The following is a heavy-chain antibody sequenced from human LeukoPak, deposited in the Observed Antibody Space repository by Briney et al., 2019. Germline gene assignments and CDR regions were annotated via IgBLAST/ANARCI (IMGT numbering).Heavy chain of an antibody. CDR3: ASEYYYDSSGYYY. D-gene: IGHD3-22*01. V-gene: IGHV3-30*03. CDR1: GFTFSSYG. Sequence: SGGSLRLSCAASGFTFSSYGMQWVRQAPGKGLEWVAVISYDGSNKYYADSVKGRFTISRDNSKNTLYLQMNSLRAEDTAVYYCASEYYYDSSGYYYWGQGTLVTVSS. CDR2: ISYDGSNK. J-gene: IGHJ4*02.